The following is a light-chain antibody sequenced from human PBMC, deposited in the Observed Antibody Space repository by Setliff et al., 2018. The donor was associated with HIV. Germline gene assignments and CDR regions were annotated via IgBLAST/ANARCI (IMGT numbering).Light chain of an antibody. V-gene: IGLV2-11*01. CDR1: SSDVGGYNY. CDR3: CSYAGNSYV. Sequence: QSALAQPHSVSGSPGQSVTISCTGTSSDVGGYNYVSWYQQHPDKAPKLMIYDVSKRPSGVPDRFSGSKSGNTASLTISGLQAEDEADYHCCSYAGNSYVFGTGTKGTVL. J-gene: IGLJ1*01. CDR2: DVS.